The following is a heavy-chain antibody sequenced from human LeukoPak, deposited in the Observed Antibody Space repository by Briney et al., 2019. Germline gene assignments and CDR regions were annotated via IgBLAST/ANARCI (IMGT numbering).Heavy chain of an antibody. D-gene: IGHD4-17*01. CDR2: ISYIGST. J-gene: IGHJ3*02. V-gene: IGHV4-59*11. CDR3: ARDLVTVTKGFDI. CDR1: DDSFSSHY. Sequence: SKTLSLTCAVSDDSFSSHYWTWIRQPPGKGLEWIGYISYIGSTNYNPSLKSRVTISIDTSKNQFSLKPTSVTAADTAVYYCARDLVTVTKGFDIWGQGTMVSVSS.